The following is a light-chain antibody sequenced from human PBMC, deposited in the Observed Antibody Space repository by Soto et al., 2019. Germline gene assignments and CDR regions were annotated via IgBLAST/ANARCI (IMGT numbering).Light chain of an antibody. CDR2: RDS. V-gene: IGLV3-9*01. CDR3: QVWDSSYVV. J-gene: IGLJ2*01. Sequence: SYELTQPLSVSVALGQTARITCGGNNIGSKNLHWYQQQPGQAPVLVIYRDSIRPSGIPERFSGSNSANTATLTISRAQAGDEADYYCQVWDSSYVVFGGGTKVTFL. CDR1: NIGSKN.